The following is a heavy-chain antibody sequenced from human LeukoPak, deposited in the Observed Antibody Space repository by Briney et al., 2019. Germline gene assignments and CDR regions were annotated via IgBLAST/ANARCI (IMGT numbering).Heavy chain of an antibody. D-gene: IGHD2-2*01. CDR1: GFTFSDYY. CDR3: ATDNVYCSRTSCYQTFDY. CDR2: IKQDGSER. V-gene: IGHV3-7*01. J-gene: IGHJ4*02. Sequence: GGSLRLSCAASGFTFSDYYMSWVRQAPGKGLEWVAIIKQDGSERYYVDSVKGRFTISRDNSRNSLYLQMDILRAEDTAAYYCATDNVYCSRTSCYQTFDYWGQGTLVIVPS.